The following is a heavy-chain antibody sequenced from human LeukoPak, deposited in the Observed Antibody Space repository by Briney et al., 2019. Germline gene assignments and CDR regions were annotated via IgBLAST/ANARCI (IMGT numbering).Heavy chain of an antibody. V-gene: IGHV5-51*07. J-gene: IGHJ6*03. D-gene: IGHD3-9*01. Sequence: GESLKISCKGSGYSFTSYWIGWVHQMPGKGLEWMGIIYPGDSDTRYSPSFQGQVTISADKSISTAYLQWSSLKASDTAMYYCARQAGSYYDILTGQYYYYYYMDVWGKGTTVTVSS. CDR2: IYPGDSDT. CDR1: GYSFTSYW. CDR3: ARQAGSYYDILTGQYYYYYYMDV.